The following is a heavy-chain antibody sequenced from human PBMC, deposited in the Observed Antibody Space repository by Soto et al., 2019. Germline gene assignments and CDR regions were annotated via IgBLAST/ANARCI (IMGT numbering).Heavy chain of an antibody. CDR3: ARDRSCISTSCYSRWFDP. Sequence: PVGSLRLSCAASGFTFSSYSMNWVRQAPGKGLEWVSYISSSSSTIYYADSVKGRFTISRDNAKNSLYLQMNSLRDEDTAVYYCARDRSCISTSCYSRWFDPWGQGTLVTVSS. CDR1: GFTFSSYS. V-gene: IGHV3-48*02. J-gene: IGHJ5*02. D-gene: IGHD2-2*01. CDR2: ISSSSSTI.